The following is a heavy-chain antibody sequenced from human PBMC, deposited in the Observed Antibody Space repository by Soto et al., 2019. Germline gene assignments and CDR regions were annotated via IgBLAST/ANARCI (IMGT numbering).Heavy chain of an antibody. CDR3: GRDPHYFYDSTGYYDY. Sequence: EVQLVESGGGLVQPGGSLRLSCAASGFTFSSYWMHWVRQAPGKGLVWVSRINSDGSSTSYADSVKGRFTISRDNAKNXLYLQMHSLRGEDTAVYYCGRDPHYFYDSTGYYDYWGQGTLVTVSS. J-gene: IGHJ4*02. CDR1: GFTFSSYW. V-gene: IGHV3-74*01. CDR2: INSDGSST. D-gene: IGHD3-22*01.